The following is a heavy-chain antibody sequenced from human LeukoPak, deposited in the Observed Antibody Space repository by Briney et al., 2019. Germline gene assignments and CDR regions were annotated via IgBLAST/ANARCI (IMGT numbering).Heavy chain of an antibody. CDR1: GGTFSSYA. CDR2: IIPILGIA. J-gene: IGHJ4*02. D-gene: IGHD6-13*01. Sequence: AASVEVSCKASGGTFSSYAISWVRQAPGQGLEWMGRIIPILGIANYAQKFQGRVTITADKSTSTAYMELSSLRSEDTAVYYCARGAAAAGEVCDYWGQGTLVTVSS. CDR3: ARGAAAAGEVCDY. V-gene: IGHV1-69*04.